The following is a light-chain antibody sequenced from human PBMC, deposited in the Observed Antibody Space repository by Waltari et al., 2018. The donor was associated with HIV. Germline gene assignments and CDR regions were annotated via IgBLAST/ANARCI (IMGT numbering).Light chain of an antibody. Sequence: QSALTQPASVSGSPGQSITFSCTGSSSAVAGYYYVSCNQQHPGKAPTLMIYDVSNRPSGVSNRCSGSKSGNPASLTISGLQAEDEADYYCSSYTSSSTWVFGGGTKLTVL. CDR1: SSAVAGYYY. V-gene: IGLV2-14*03. J-gene: IGLJ3*02. CDR3: SSYTSSSTWV. CDR2: DVS.